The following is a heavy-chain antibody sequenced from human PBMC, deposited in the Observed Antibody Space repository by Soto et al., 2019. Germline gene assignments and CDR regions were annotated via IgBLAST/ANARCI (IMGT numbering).Heavy chain of an antibody. V-gene: IGHV3-64D*06. Sequence: GSLRLSCSASGFTFSSYAMHWVRQAPGKGLEYVSAISSNGGSTYYAYSVKARFTISRDNSKNTLYLQMSRLRAEDTAVYYCVKDKNIGWYVPVDFDYWGQGTLVTVSS. J-gene: IGHJ4*02. CDR2: ISSNGGST. CDR3: VKDKNIGWYVPVDFDY. CDR1: GFTFSSYA. D-gene: IGHD6-19*01.